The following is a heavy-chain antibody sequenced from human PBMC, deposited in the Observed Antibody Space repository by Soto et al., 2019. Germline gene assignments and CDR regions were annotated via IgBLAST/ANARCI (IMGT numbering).Heavy chain of an antibody. V-gene: IGHV3-21*01. J-gene: IGHJ5*02. CDR3: GGDRRYYDSSGYLWFHP. D-gene: IGHD3-22*01. CDR2: ISSSSSYI. CDR1: GFTFSSYS. Sequence: EVQLVESGGGLVKPGGSLRLSCAASGFTFSSYSMNWVRQAPGKGLEWVSSISSSSSYIYYADSVKGRFTISRDNAKNSLYQKRNSLRAEDTAVYYWGGDRRYYDSSGYLWFHPWGQGTLVTVSS.